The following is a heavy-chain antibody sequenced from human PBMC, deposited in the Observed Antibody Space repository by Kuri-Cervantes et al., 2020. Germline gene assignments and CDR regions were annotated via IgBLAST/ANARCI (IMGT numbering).Heavy chain of an antibody. D-gene: IGHD2-15*01. CDR1: GFTFSSYA. CDR2: IKQDGSEK. V-gene: IGHV3-7*01. Sequence: GESLKISCAASGFTFSSYAMHWVRQAPGKGLEWVANIKQDGSEKYYVDSVKGRFTISRDNAKNSLYLQMNSLRAEDTAVYYCARAARRPYSYYFDYWGQGTLVTVSS. CDR3: ARAARRPYSYYFDY. J-gene: IGHJ4*02.